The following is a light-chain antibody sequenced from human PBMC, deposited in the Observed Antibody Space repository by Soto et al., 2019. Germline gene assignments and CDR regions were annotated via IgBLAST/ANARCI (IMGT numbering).Light chain of an antibody. CDR1: QSVSSSY. V-gene: IGKV3-20*01. J-gene: IGKJ1*01. CDR3: QQYGNSRWT. CDR2: GTS. Sequence: EIVLTQSPDTLALSPGERATLSCRASQSVSSSYLAWYRQTPGQAPRLLIYGTSNRATGIPDRFSGSGSGTDFTLPISSLELEAFAVYYCQQYGNSRWTFGQGTKVDIK.